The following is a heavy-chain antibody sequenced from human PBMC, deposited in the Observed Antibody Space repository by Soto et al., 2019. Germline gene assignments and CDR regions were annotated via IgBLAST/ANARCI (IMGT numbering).Heavy chain of an antibody. D-gene: IGHD3-3*01. CDR1: GYTFTGYY. J-gene: IGHJ4*02. CDR3: ARAYYDFWSGYYGGYFDY. Sequence: GASVKVSCKASGYTFTGYYMHWVRQAPGQGLEWMGWINPNSGGTNYAQKFQGWVTMTRDTSISTAYMELSRLRSDDTAVYYCARAYYDFWSGYYGGYFDYWGQGTLVTVSS. CDR2: INPNSGGT. V-gene: IGHV1-2*04.